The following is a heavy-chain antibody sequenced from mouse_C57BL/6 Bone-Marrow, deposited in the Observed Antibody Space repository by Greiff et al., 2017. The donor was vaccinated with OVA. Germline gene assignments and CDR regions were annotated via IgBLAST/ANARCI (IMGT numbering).Heavy chain of an antibody. CDR3: ARGGWDRFDY. V-gene: IGHV2-2*01. D-gene: IGHD1-1*02. CDR2: IWSGGST. CDR1: GFSLTSYG. J-gene: IGHJ2*01. Sequence: QVQLQQSGPGLVQPSQSLSITCTVSGFSLTSYGVHWVRQSPGKGLEWLGVIWSGGSTDYNAAFISRLSISKDNSKSQVFFKMNSLQADDTAIYYCARGGWDRFDYWGQGTTLTVSS.